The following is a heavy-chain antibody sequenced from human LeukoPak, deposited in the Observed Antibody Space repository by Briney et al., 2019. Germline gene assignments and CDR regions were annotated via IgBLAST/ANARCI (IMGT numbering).Heavy chain of an antibody. CDR3: AKASDYGGNEFDF. D-gene: IGHD4-23*01. CDR2: ISGSGSST. Sequence: PGGSLRLSCAASGFTFSSYAMSWVRQAPGKGLEWVSPISGSGSSTYYADSVKGRFTISRDNAKKSLHLQMNSLTGDDTAFYYCAKASDYGGNEFDFWGQGTLVTVSS. CDR1: GFTFSSYA. V-gene: IGHV3-23*01. J-gene: IGHJ5*01.